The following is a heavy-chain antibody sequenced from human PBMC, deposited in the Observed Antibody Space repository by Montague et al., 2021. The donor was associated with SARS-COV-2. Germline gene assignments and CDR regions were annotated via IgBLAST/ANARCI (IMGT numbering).Heavy chain of an antibody. CDR2: IYYSGST. V-gene: IGHV4-39*01. Sequence: SETLSLTCTVSGGSINSSSYYWGWIRQPPGKGLEWIGSIYYSGSTYYNPPLKSRVTISVDTSKNQFSLKLSSVTGADTAVYYCARREDYYGSGSYPNWGQGTLVTVSS. CDR3: ARREDYYGSGSYPN. D-gene: IGHD3-10*01. CDR1: GGSINSSSYY. J-gene: IGHJ4*02.